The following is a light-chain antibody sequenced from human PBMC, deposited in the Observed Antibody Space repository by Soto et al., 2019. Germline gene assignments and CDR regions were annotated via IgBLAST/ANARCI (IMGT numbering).Light chain of an antibody. V-gene: IGLV1-51*01. Sequence: SVLTQPPSVSAAPGQKVTISCSGSSFNIGGNYVSWYVQLPGTAPKFLIYGNNKRPSGIPDRFSGSKSGTSATLGITGLQTEDEADYYCATWVSSLGAVVFGGGTK. CDR3: ATWVSSLGAVV. CDR1: SFNIGGNY. CDR2: GNN. J-gene: IGLJ3*02.